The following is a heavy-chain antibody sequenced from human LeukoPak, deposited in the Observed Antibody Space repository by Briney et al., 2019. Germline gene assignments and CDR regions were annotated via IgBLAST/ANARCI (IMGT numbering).Heavy chain of an antibody. J-gene: IGHJ4*02. CDR2: INPSSGDT. V-gene: IGHV1-46*01. D-gene: IGHD5-18*01. Sequence: ASVKISCKAFGYTFTSYYMHWVRQAPGQGLEWMGIINPSSGDTIYTQKFQDRVTMTRDTSTSTVYMELSSLRSEDTAVFYCATVGYSQFFDYWGQGTLVTVSS. CDR1: GYTFTSYY. CDR3: ATVGYSQFFDY.